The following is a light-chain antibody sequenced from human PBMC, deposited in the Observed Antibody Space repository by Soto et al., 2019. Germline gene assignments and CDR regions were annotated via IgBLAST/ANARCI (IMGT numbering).Light chain of an antibody. CDR2: AAS. V-gene: IGKV1-8*01. Sequence: AIRMTQSPSSLSASTGDRVTITCRASQGISSYLAWYQQKPGKAPKLLIYAASTLQSGVPSRFSGSGSGTDFTLTISCLQSEDFATYYCQQYSRYPRTFGQGTKVEIK. J-gene: IGKJ1*01. CDR3: QQYSRYPRT. CDR1: QGISSY.